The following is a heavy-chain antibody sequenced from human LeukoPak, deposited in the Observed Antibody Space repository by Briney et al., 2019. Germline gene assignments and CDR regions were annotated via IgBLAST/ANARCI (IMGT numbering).Heavy chain of an antibody. J-gene: IGHJ2*01. CDR2: IHLSGST. D-gene: IGHD3-16*01. V-gene: IGHV4-59*11. CDR1: GGSISFHY. Sequence: PSETLSLTCTVSGGSISFHYLSWIRQPPGKGLEWIGYIHLSGSTYYDPSLRSRVTISGDTSENQFSLRLNSVTAADTAVYYCARGGVWYFDLWGRGTLVTVSS. CDR3: ARGGVWYFDL.